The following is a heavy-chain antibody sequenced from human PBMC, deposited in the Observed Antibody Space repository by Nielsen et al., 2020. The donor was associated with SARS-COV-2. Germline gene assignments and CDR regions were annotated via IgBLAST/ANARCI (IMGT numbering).Heavy chain of an antibody. CDR1: GGSISSGGYY. J-gene: IGHJ4*02. CDR2: IYYSGST. CDR3: ARASTGVAAAGTYQ. V-gene: IGHV4-31*03. D-gene: IGHD6-13*01. Sequence: SETLSLTCTVSGGSISSGGYYWSWIRQHPGKGLEWIGYIYYSGSTYYNPSLKSRVTISVDTSKNQFSLKLSSVTAADTAVYYCARASTGVAAAGTYQWGQGTLVTVSS.